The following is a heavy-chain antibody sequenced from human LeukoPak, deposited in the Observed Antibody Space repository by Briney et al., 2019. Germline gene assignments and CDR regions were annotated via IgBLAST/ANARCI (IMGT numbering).Heavy chain of an antibody. Sequence: ASVKVSCKASRYTFTSHDINWVRQATGQGLEWMGWMSPNSGNTGYAQRFQGRVAMTRNTSISTAYMELSSLRSEDTAVYYCTVGPPNWGFDDWGQGTLVTVSS. CDR3: TVGPPNWGFDD. CDR2: MSPNSGNT. D-gene: IGHD7-27*01. J-gene: IGHJ4*02. V-gene: IGHV1-8*01. CDR1: RYTFTSHD.